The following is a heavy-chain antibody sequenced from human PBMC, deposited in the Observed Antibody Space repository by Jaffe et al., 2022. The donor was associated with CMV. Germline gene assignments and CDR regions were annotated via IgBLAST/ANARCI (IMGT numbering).Heavy chain of an antibody. J-gene: IGHJ4*02. CDR1: GYSFTSYW. D-gene: IGHD6-13*01. V-gene: IGHV5-10-1*03. Sequence: EVQLVQSGAEVKKPGESLRISCKGSGYSFTSYWISWVRQMPGKGLEWMGRIDPSDSYTNYSPSFQGHVTISADKSISTAYLQWSSLKASDTAMYYCAREGGPNIAAAGNGYWGQGTLVTVSS. CDR3: AREGGPNIAAAGNGY. CDR2: IDPSDSYT.